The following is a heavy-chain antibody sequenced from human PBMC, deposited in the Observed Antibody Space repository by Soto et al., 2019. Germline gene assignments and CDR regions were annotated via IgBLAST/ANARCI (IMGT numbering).Heavy chain of an antibody. V-gene: IGHV3-7*03. J-gene: IGHJ4*02. D-gene: IGHD6-19*01. Sequence: AGSLRLSCAPSVFTFSRYWMSWVRQAPVKLLEWVANIKQDGSEKYYVDSVKGRFTISRDNAKNSLYLQMNSLRAEDTAVYYCARDGSPGYSSGWYEDSFDYWGQGTLVTVPS. CDR1: VFTFSRYW. CDR2: IKQDGSEK. CDR3: ARDGSPGYSSGWYEDSFDY.